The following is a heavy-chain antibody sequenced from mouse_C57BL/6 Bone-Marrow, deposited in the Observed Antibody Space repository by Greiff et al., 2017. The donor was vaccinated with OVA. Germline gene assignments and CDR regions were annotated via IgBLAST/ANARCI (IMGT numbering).Heavy chain of an antibody. V-gene: IGHV5-4*03. CDR3: ARRYPYAMDY. CDR1: GFTFSSYA. Sequence: DVKLVESGGGLVKPGGSLKLSCAASGFTFSSYAMSWVRQTPEQRLEWVATISDGGSYTYYPANVKGRITISSDNAKNNLYLQMSHLKSEDTAMYYCARRYPYAMDYWGQGTSVTVSS. CDR2: ISDGGSYT. J-gene: IGHJ4*01.